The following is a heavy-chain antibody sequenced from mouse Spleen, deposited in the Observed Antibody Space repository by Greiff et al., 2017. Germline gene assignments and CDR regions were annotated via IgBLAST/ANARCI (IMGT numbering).Heavy chain of an antibody. D-gene: IGHD1-1*01. CDR3: ARGDTYYYGSRRSMDY. CDR1: GYTFTSYG. V-gene: IGHV1-81*01. CDR2: IYPRSGNT. J-gene: IGHJ4*01. Sequence: QVQLQQSGAELARPGASVKLSCKASGYTFTSYGISWVKQRTGQGLEWIGEIYPRSGNTYYNEKFKGKATLTADKSSSTAYMELRSLTSEDSAVYFCARGDTYYYGSRRSMDYWGQGTSVTVSS.